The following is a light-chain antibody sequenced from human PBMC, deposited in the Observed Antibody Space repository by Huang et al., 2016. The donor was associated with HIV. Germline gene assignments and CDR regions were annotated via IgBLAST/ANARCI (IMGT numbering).Light chain of an antibody. Sequence: EVVMTQSPATLSVSPGERATLSCMASQSVSSNLAWYQQKSGQAPRLLIYDASTRATGIPARFSGIGSGTEFTLSISSLQTEDFAVYYCQQYSNWPPWTFGQGTKVEIK. J-gene: IGKJ1*01. CDR2: DAS. CDR3: QQYSNWPPWT. CDR1: QSVSSN. V-gene: IGKV3-15*01.